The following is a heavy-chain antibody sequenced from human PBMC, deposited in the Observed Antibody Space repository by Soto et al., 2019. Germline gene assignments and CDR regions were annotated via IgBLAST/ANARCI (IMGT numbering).Heavy chain of an antibody. D-gene: IGHD3-10*01. Sequence: QVQLVQSGAEMKKPGASVKVSCKASGSTFSTLDLNWVRQAPGQGLDWMGWMHANTGLTGHAQKFQGRLSMTRDTSISTAYMELSSLRADDTAVYYCARYIFGQGFISWGQGTLVTVSS. CDR2: MHANTGLT. J-gene: IGHJ4*02. CDR3: ARYIFGQGFIS. CDR1: GSTFSTLD. V-gene: IGHV1-8*01.